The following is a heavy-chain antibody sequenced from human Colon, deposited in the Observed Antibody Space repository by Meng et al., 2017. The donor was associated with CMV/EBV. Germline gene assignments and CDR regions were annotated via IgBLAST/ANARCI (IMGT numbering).Heavy chain of an antibody. J-gene: IGHJ5*02. CDR1: GGSFNTYA. CDR3: ARGGVDNWFDP. CDR2: IIPILPIT. D-gene: IGHD2-8*02. Sequence: SFKAPGGSFNTYAVTWVRQAPGQGLEWMGGIIPILPITNYARRFQGRLTITADKSTSTSYMELSGLIPEDTAVYYCARGGVDNWFDPWGQGTLVTVSS. V-gene: IGHV1-69*10.